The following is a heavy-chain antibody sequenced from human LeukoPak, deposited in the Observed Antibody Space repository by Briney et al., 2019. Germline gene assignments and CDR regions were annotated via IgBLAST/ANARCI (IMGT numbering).Heavy chain of an antibody. CDR3: ARDRNLYSGSFAS. V-gene: IGHV1-2*06. Sequence: ASVKVSCKASGYTFSDDYMHWVRQAPGQGFEYMGRINPSSGGTNYAQNFRGRVTMTRDASISTAYMELSRLTSDDTAIYYCARDRNLYSGSFASWGQGTVVAVSS. CDR1: GYTFSDDY. CDR2: INPSSGGT. J-gene: IGHJ4*02. D-gene: IGHD1-26*01.